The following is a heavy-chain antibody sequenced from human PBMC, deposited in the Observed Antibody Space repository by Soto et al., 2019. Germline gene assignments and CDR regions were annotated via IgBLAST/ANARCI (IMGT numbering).Heavy chain of an antibody. Sequence: QVQLVESGGGVVQPGGSLRLSCVASDFAFSNYGMHWFRQAPGKGLEWVALRWYEGTNKYYGDSVKGRFTVSRDNSSTTLYLQMYRRRADGPGVYYGVRGGSCRGGSCYANLELFGDYEGCDYWGQGTLVTVSS. CDR1: DFAFSNYG. CDR3: VRGGSCRGGSCYANLELFGDYEGCDY. D-gene: IGHD2-15*01. V-gene: IGHV3-33*01. J-gene: IGHJ4*02. CDR2: RWYEGTNK.